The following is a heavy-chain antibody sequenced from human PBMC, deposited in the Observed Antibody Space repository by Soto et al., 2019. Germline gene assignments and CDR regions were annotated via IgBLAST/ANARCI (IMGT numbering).Heavy chain of an antibody. CDR1: AFTFSNYA. Sequence: EVQLLESGGGLVRPGGSLRLSCAASAFTFSNYAMNWVCQAPGKGLEWVSVISGSGGSASYADSVQGRFTISRDNSKNTLYLQMNSLRAEDTAIYYCVREDSAWDSRGSFDFWGRGTMVTVS. CDR2: ISGSGGSA. V-gene: IGHV3-23*01. CDR3: VREDSAWDSRGSFDF. D-gene: IGHD6-19*01. J-gene: IGHJ3*01.